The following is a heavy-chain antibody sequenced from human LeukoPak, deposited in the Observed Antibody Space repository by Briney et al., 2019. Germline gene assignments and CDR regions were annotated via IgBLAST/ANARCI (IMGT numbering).Heavy chain of an antibody. CDR3: ARAQKPVVTVARGRFDP. Sequence: SETLSLTCTVSGGSISSSSYYWGWIRQPPGKGLEWIGSIYYSGSTYYNPSLKSRVTISVDTSKNQFSLKLSSVTAADTAVYYCARAQKPVVTVARGRFDPWGQGTLVTVSS. D-gene: IGHD3-22*01. J-gene: IGHJ5*02. V-gene: IGHV4-39*07. CDR2: IYYSGST. CDR1: GGSISSSSYY.